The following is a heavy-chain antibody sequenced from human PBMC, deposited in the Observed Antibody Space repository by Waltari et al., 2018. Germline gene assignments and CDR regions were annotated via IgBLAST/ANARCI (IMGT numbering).Heavy chain of an antibody. Sequence: QVQLVESGGGVVQPGRSLRLSCAASGLTFSSYGMHWVRQAPGKGLEWVSVIGYDGSNKYYADSVMVLFTISSDNSKNTLYLQMNILRSEDTAVYYCARDAVVTAGLDYWGQGTLVTVSS. CDR3: ARDAVVTAGLDY. V-gene: IGHV3-33*01. CDR2: IGYDGSNK. CDR1: GLTFSSYG. D-gene: IGHD2-15*01. J-gene: IGHJ4*02.